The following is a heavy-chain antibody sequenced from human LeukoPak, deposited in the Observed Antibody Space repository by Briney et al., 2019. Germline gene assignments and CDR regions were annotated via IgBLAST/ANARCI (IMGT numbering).Heavy chain of an antibody. J-gene: IGHJ4*02. Sequence: GGSLRLSCAASGFTFTNYGMHWVRQAPGKGLEWVAVIWDDGSNEYYADSVKGRFTIFRDNRRNTLYLQMNSLRAEDTAVYSCAREHSGTQDYWGQGTLVTVSS. CDR1: GFTFTNYG. V-gene: IGHV3-33*01. D-gene: IGHD1-1*01. CDR2: IWDDGSNE. CDR3: AREHSGTQDY.